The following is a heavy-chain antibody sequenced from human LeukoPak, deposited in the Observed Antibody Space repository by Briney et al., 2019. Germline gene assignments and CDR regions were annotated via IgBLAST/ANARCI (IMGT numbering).Heavy chain of an antibody. Sequence: SETLSLTCTVSGGSISSGGYYWSWIRQHPGKGLEWIGYIYYSGSTYYNPSLKSRVTISVDTSKNQFSLKLSSVTAADTAVYYCARVSSTSFDPVFDYWGQGTLVTVSS. D-gene: IGHD2-2*01. CDR2: IYYSGST. V-gene: IGHV4-31*03. CDR1: GGSISSGGYY. CDR3: ARVSSTSFDPVFDY. J-gene: IGHJ4*02.